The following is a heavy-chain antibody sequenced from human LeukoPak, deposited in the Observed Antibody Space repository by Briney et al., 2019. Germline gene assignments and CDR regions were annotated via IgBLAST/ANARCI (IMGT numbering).Heavy chain of an antibody. CDR3: AAGVNH. CDR1: GYTFTDLY. CDR2: VDPADGGT. J-gene: IGHJ4*02. V-gene: IGHV1-69-2*01. Sequence: ATVEISCKSFGYTFTDLYIHWVRQAPGKGPEWVGRVDPADGGTRYADKLQGRVAMTADTSTGTAYMGLQSLKFDDSAVYYCAAGVNHWGQGTLVSVSS.